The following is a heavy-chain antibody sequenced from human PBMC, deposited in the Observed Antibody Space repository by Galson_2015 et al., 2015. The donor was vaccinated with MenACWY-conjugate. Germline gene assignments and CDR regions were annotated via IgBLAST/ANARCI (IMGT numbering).Heavy chain of an antibody. Sequence: SLRLSCAASGFTFSSYWMHWVRHAPGKGLVWVSRINSDGSNTNYADSVKGRFAISRDNAKNTVCLQMNSLRDEGTAVYYCAVSLTGTTEAWGQGTLVTVSS. D-gene: IGHD4-17*01. CDR3: AVSLTGTTEA. CDR1: GFTFSSYW. CDR2: INSDGSNT. J-gene: IGHJ5*02. V-gene: IGHV3-74*01.